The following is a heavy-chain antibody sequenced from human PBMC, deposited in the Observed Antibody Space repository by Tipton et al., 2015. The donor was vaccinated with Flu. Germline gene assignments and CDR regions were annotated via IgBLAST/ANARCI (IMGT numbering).Heavy chain of an antibody. CDR1: GGSISSGGYY. D-gene: IGHD3-9*01. Sequence: TLSLTCTVSGGSISSGGYYWSWIRQHPGKGLEWIGYIYYSGSTYYNPSPKSRVTISVDTSKNQFSLKLSSVTAADTAVYYCATLTGPYGYFDYWGQGTLVTVSS. J-gene: IGHJ4*02. CDR3: ATLTGPYGYFDY. V-gene: IGHV4-31*03. CDR2: IYYSGST.